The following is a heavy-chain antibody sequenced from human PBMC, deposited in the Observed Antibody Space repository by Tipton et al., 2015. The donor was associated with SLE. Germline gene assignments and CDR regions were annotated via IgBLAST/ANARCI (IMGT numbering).Heavy chain of an antibody. D-gene: IGHD6-13*01. CDR1: DDSISSYY. CDR3: ARSSWYSSSPSEY. Sequence: TLSLTCTVSDDSISSYYWSWIRQPPGKGLEWIGYIYYSGSTNYNPSLKSRVTISVDTSKNQFSLKLSSVTAADTAVYYCARSSWYSSSPSEYWGQGTLVTVSS. J-gene: IGHJ4*02. CDR2: IYYSGST. V-gene: IGHV4-59*01.